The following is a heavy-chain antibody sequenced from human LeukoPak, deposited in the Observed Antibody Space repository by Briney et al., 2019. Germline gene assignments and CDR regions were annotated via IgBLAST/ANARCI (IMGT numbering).Heavy chain of an antibody. V-gene: IGHV4-39*07. J-gene: IGHJ4*02. CDR1: GGSISSSSYY. D-gene: IGHD3-22*01. CDR3: ARGRRWGLDSSGYYAYYFDY. Sequence: PSETLSLTCTVSGGSISSSSYYWGWIRQPPGKGLEWIGEINHSGSTNYNPSLKSRVTISVDTSKNQFSLKLSSVTAADTAVYYCARGRRWGLDSSGYYAYYFDYWGQGTLVTVSS. CDR2: INHSGST.